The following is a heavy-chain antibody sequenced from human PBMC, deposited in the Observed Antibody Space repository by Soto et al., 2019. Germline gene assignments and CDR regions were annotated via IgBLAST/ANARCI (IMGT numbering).Heavy chain of an antibody. CDR3: AREVFCSSSSCQVRYGMDV. Sequence: GGSLRLSCAPSGFTVSSHYMSWVRQAPGKGLEWVSVINSGGSTYYADSVKGRFTISRNHSRNTLYLQMNSLRVEDTAVYYCAREVFCSSSSCQVRYGMDVWGQGTTVTVSS. D-gene: IGHD2-2*01. J-gene: IGHJ6*02. V-gene: IGHV3-53*01. CDR2: INSGGST. CDR1: GFTVSSHY.